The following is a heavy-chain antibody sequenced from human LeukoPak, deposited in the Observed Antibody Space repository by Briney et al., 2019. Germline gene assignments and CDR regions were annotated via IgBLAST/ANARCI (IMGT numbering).Heavy chain of an antibody. CDR3: ARGRRYPGIAVAGTYYFDY. CDR1: GFTFSSYS. J-gene: IGHJ4*02. D-gene: IGHD6-19*01. CDR2: ISSSSSYI. V-gene: IGHV3-21*01. Sequence: GGSLRLSCAASGFTFSSYSMNWVRQAPGKGLEWVSSISSSSSYIYYADLVKGRFTISRDNAKNSLYLQMNSPRAEDTAVYYCARGRRYPGIAVAGTYYFDYWGQGTLVTVSS.